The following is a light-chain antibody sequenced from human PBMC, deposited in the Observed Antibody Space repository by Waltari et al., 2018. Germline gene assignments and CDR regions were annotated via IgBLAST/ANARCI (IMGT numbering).Light chain of an antibody. CDR3: SSYAGRNSFNVL. J-gene: IGLJ2*01. Sequence: QSALTQPPSASGSPGQSVTISCTGTTSDVGSLKYVSWYQQHPGKAPTPLLYEVSERPSGVPDRFSGSKSGNTASLTVSGLQADDEADYYCSSYAGRNSFNVLFGGGTKLTVL. CDR2: EVS. V-gene: IGLV2-8*01. CDR1: TSDVGSLKY.